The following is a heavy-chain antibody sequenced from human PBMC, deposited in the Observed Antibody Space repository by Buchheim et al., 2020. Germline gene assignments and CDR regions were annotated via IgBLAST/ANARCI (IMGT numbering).Heavy chain of an antibody. D-gene: IGHD3-3*01. CDR1: GFTFSSYD. CDR3: ARDYNFWSGYLAY. V-gene: IGHV3-13*01. J-gene: IGHJ4*02. Sequence: EVQLVESGGGLVQPGGSLRLSCAASGFTFSSYDMHWVRQATGKGLEWVSAIGTAGDTYYPGSVKGRFTIPRENAKNSLYFLKNSLRAGDTAVYYCARDYNFWSGYLAYWGQGTL. CDR2: IGTAGDT.